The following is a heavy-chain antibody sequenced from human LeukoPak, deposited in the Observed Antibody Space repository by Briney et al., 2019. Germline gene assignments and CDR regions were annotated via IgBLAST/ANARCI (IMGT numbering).Heavy chain of an antibody. CDR3: ARDPGGRGWSDP. CDR2: IYSGGST. D-gene: IGHD1-1*01. Sequence: TGGSLRLSCAASGFTVSSNYMSWVRQAPGKGLEWVSVIYSGGSTYYADSVKGRFTISRDNTKSTLYLQMNSLRAEDTAVYYCARDPGGRGWSDPWGQGTLVTAS. CDR1: GFTVSSNY. V-gene: IGHV3-66*02. J-gene: IGHJ5*02.